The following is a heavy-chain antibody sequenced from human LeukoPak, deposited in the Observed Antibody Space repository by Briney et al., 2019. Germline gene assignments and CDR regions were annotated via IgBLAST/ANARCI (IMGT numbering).Heavy chain of an antibody. CDR1: GYSFTSYW. D-gene: IGHD3-10*01. CDR3: ARQPKYYGSGSYSEVGMDV. Sequence: GESLRISCKGSGYSFTSYWISWVRQMPGKGLEWMGRIDPSDSYTNYSPSFQGHVTISADKSISTAYLQWSSLKASDTAMYYCARQPKYYGSGSYSEVGMDVWGKGTTVTVSS. V-gene: IGHV5-10-1*01. CDR2: IDPSDSYT. J-gene: IGHJ6*04.